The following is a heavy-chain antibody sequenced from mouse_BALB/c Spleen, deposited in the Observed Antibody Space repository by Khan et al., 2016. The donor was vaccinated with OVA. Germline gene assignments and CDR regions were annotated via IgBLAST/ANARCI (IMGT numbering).Heavy chain of an antibody. CDR3: ARMKAYYYFDL. CDR2: INTYSGEP. V-gene: IGHV9-3-1*01. CDR1: GYTFTNYG. Sequence: QIQLVQSGPELKKPGETVKISCKASGYTFTNYGMNWVKQAPGQGLKWMGWINTYSGEPTYADDFKGRFAFSLETSANTVYLQINNLKHEDTTEYCCARMKAYYYFDLWGAGTTVTVSS. J-gene: IGHJ1*01.